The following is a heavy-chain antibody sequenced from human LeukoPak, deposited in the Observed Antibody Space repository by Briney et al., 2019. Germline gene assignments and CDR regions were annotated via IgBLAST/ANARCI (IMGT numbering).Heavy chain of an antibody. D-gene: IGHD3-9*01. CDR1: GGSISSYY. V-gene: IGHV4-4*07. CDR3: ARDFDVYYYYGMDV. CDR2: IYTSGST. Sequence: PSETLSLTCTVSGGSISSYYWSWIRQPAGKGLEWIGRIYTSGSTNYNPSLKSRVTMSVDTSKNQFSLKLSSVTAADAAVYYCARDFDVYYYYGMDVWGQGTTVTVSS. J-gene: IGHJ6*02.